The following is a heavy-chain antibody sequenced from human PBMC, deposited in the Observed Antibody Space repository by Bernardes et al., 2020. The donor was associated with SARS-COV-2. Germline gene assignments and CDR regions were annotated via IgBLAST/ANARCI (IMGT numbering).Heavy chain of an antibody. D-gene: IGHD4-4*01. Sequence: GGSLRLSCAASGFTFSSYAMSWVRQAPGKGLEWVSTISGSGDATYYADSVKGRFTISRDNSKNTLYLQMNSLRAEDTAVYYCAKDYSVIGQAVYYYGLDVWGQGTLVTVSS. V-gene: IGHV3-23*01. J-gene: IGHJ6*02. CDR1: GFTFSSYA. CDR3: AKDYSVIGQAVYYYGLDV. CDR2: ISGSGDAT.